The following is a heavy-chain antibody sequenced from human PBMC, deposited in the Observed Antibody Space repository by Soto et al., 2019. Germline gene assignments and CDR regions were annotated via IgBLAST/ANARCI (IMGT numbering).Heavy chain of an antibody. D-gene: IGHD2-21*02. V-gene: IGHV3-74*01. CDR3: VRDTWVTRFDY. CDR1: GFTFSSHW. CDR2: INSDGTST. J-gene: IGHJ4*02. Sequence: EVQLVESGGDLVQPGGSLRLSCVASGFTFSSHWMHWVRHAPGKGLVWVSRINSDGTSTGYADSVRGRFTISRDNAKNTLYLQMNSLRAEDTAVYYCVRDTWVTRFDYWGLGTLVTVSS.